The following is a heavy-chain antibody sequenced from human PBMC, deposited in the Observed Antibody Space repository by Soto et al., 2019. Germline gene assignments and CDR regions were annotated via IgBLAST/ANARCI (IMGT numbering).Heavy chain of an antibody. J-gene: IGHJ6*02. CDR2: IDPSDSYT. V-gene: IGHV5-10-1*01. CDR3: ARHLDYYGSGSPLIGFYYYGMDV. CDR1: GYSFTSYW. D-gene: IGHD3-10*01. Sequence: GESLKISCKGSGYSFTSYWISWVRQMPGKGLEWMGRIDPSDSYTNYSPSFQGHVTISADKSISTAYLQWSILKASDTAMYYCARHLDYYGSGSPLIGFYYYGMDVWGQGTTVTVSS.